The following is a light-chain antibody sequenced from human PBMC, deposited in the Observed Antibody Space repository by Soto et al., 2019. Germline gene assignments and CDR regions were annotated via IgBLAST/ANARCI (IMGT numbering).Light chain of an antibody. CDR3: QQYNNWPLT. CDR1: QFVSNN. J-gene: IGKJ5*01. CDR2: GTS. Sequence: EVVMTQSPATLSVSPGERVTLSCRASQFVSNNLVWYQQKPGQAPRLLIYGTSTRATGIPAGFSGSGSGTEFTLTISSLQSEDFAVYYCQQYNNWPLTFGQGTRLET. V-gene: IGKV3-15*01.